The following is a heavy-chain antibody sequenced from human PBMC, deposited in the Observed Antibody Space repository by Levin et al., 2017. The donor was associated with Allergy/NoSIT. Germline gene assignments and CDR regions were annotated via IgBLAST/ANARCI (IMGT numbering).Heavy chain of an antibody. J-gene: IGHJ4*02. CDR2: FYFSGGT. D-gene: IGHD3-10*01. CDR3: ARHYYYGSGSYRPFDY. CDR1: GGSISSSSYY. Sequence: SQTLSLTCTVSGGSISSSSYYWGWIRQPPGKGLGWIGSFYFSGGTNYNPPFKSRVTISVATSKNQFSLKLSSVTAADTAVYYCARHYYYGSGSYRPFDYWGQGTLVTVSS. V-gene: IGHV4-39*01.